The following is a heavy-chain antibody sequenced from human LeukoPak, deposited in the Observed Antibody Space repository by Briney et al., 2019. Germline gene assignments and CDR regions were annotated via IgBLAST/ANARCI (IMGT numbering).Heavy chain of an antibody. CDR3: ARSPEDYGDYGKPYYYHYYMDV. CDR1: GGSISSYY. V-gene: IGHV4-59*01. D-gene: IGHD4-17*01. Sequence: PSETLSLTCTVSGGSISSYYWSWIRQPPGKGLEWIGYIYYSGSTNYNPSLKSRVTISVDTSKNQFSLKLSSVTAADTAVYYCARSPEDYGDYGKPYYYHYYMDVWGKGTTVTISS. J-gene: IGHJ6*03. CDR2: IYYSGST.